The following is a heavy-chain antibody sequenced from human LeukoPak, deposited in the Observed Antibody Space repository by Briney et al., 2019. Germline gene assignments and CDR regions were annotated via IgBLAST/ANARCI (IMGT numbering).Heavy chain of an antibody. V-gene: IGHV3-43*02. CDR1: GFTFDDYA. CDR2: ISGDGGTT. J-gene: IGHJ6*02. D-gene: IGHD3-10*01. CDR3: GKERIRGGHYYGMDV. Sequence: PGGSLRLSCAASGFTFDDYAMHWVRQAPGKGLEWVSLISGDGGTTYYADSVKGRITISRDNNKTSLYLQVNSLRTEDTAVYYCGKERIRGGHYYGMDVWGQGTTVTVSS.